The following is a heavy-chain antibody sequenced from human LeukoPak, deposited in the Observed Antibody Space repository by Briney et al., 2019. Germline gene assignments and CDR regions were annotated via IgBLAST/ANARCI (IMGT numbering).Heavy chain of an antibody. Sequence: GESLQISCKGSGYSFTTYWIGWVRQMPGKGLEWMGIIYPGDSDTRYSPSFQGQVTISADKSISTASLQWNSLKASDTAMYYCARRGTVETDFDYWGQGTLVTVSS. V-gene: IGHV5-51*01. CDR2: IYPGDSDT. CDR1: GYSFTTYW. CDR3: ARRGTVETDFDY. D-gene: IGHD4-23*01. J-gene: IGHJ4*02.